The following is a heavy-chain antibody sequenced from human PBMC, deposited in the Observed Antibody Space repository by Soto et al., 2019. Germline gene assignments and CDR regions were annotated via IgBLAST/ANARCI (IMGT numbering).Heavy chain of an antibody. CDR1: GFTFSSYA. V-gene: IGHV3-30-3*01. CDR2: ISYDGSNK. CDR3: ARDLGGGRYCSGGSCYISVNWFDP. Sequence: QVQLVESGGGVVQPGRSLRLSCAASGFTFSSYAMHWVRQAPGKGLEWVAVISYDGSNKYYADSVKGRFTISRDNSKNTLYLQMNSLRAEDTAVYYCARDLGGGRYCSGGSCYISVNWFDPWGQGTLVTVSS. D-gene: IGHD2-15*01. J-gene: IGHJ5*02.